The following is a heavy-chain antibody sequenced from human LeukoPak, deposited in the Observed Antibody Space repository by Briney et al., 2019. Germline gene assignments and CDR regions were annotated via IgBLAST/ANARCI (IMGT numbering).Heavy chain of an antibody. V-gene: IGHV1-2*06. J-gene: IGHJ4*02. CDR3: ARDYCGGGCFPDL. D-gene: IGHD2-21*02. Sequence: ASVKVSCKASGYTFTSYGISWVRQAPGQGLEWMGRINPNSGDTNYAQKFQGRVTMTRDTSISTAYMELSRLRSDDTAVYYCARDYCGGGCFPDLWGQGTLVTVSS. CDR2: INPNSGDT. CDR1: GYTFTSYG.